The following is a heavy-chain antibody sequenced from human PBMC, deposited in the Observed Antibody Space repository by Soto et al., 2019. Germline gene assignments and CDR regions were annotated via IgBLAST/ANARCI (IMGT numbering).Heavy chain of an antibody. CDR1: GGSVSDTSYY. J-gene: IGHJ5*02. V-gene: IGHV4-39*01. D-gene: IGHD2-2*01. CDR2: IYFNGNT. CDR3: TRQYLGCFDP. Sequence: QVQLQESGPGLVKPSETLSLTCNISGGSVSDTSYYWGWIRQSPVKGLEWIANIYFNGNTYYNPSHKSRVTISLDTSKNQFSQKLTSVTAADTAVYYCTRQYLGCFDPWGQGALVTVSS.